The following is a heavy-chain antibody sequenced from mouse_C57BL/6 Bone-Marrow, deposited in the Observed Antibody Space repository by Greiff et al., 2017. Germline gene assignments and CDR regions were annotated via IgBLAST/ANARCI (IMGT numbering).Heavy chain of an antibody. CDR2: IYPRSGNT. Sequence: VKLMESGAELARPGASVKLSCKASGYTFTSYGISWVKQRTGQGLEWIGEIYPRSGNTYYNEKFKGKATLTADKSSSTAYMELRSLTSEDAAVYFCAKGFFAYWGQGTLVTVSA. CDR3: AKGFFAY. J-gene: IGHJ3*01. V-gene: IGHV1-81*01. CDR1: GYTFTSYG.